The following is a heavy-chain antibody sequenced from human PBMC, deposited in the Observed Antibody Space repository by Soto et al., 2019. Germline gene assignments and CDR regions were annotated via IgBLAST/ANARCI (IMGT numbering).Heavy chain of an antibody. J-gene: IGHJ3*02. CDR2: IYYSGST. CDR1: GGSISSYY. CDR3: ARRVMVSSPHDAFDI. D-gene: IGHD2-8*01. Sequence: SETLSLTCTVSGGSISSYYWSWIRQPPGKGLEWIGNIYYSGSTNYNPSLKSRVTISVDTSKNQFSLKLSSVTAADTAVYYCARRVMVSSPHDAFDIWGQGTMVTVSS. V-gene: IGHV4-59*08.